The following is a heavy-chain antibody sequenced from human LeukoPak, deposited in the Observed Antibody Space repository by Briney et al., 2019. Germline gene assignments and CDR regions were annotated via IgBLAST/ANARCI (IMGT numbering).Heavy chain of an antibody. CDR1: GGSFSGYY. D-gene: IGHD3-22*01. V-gene: IGHV4-34*01. J-gene: IGHJ6*03. CDR3: ARGRQDVTMIVVVMTAVSYYLDV. CDR2: MNPSGST. Sequence: SATLSLTCAVYGGSFSGYYWTWIRQTPEKGLEWIGEMNPSGSTSYNPSLKSRVTISVDTSKNQFSLKLSSVTAADTAVYYCARGRQDVTMIVVVMTAVSYYLDVWGKGTTVTVS.